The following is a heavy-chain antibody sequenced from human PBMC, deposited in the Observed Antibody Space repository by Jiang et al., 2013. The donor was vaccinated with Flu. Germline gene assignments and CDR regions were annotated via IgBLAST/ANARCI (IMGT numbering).Heavy chain of an antibody. V-gene: IGHV4-4*02. D-gene: IGHD3-22*01. Sequence: GLVKPSGTLSLTCAVSGGSISSSNWWSWVRQPPGKGLEWIGEIYHSGSTNYNPSLKSRVTISVDKSKNQFSLKLSSVTAADTAVYYCASETIVVVMNYDAFDIWGQGTMVTVSS. J-gene: IGHJ3*02. CDR3: ASETIVVVMNYDAFDI. CDR1: GGSISSSNW. CDR2: IYHSGST.